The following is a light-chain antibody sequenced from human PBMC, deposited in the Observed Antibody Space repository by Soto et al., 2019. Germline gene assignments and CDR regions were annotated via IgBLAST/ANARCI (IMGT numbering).Light chain of an antibody. J-gene: IGKJ2*01. CDR3: QQRSNWYT. V-gene: IGKV3-11*01. CDR2: AAS. CDR1: QSVSSY. Sequence: EIVLTQSPATLSLSPGERATLSCRASQSVSSYLDWYQQKPGQAPRLLIYAASTRATGIPARFSGSGSGTDFTLTISSLEPEDSAVYYCQQRSNWYTFGQGTKLEIK.